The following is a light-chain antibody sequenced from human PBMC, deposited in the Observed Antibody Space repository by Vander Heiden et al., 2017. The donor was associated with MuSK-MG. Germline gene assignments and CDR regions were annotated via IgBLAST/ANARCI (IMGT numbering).Light chain of an antibody. CDR1: NPDLVDSKY. CDR2: DVT. V-gene: IGLV2-14*03. CDR3: SSSTSSNTPL. Sequence: QSALTQPAPVSVSPGQSIATSCPGSNPDLVDSKYVSWYQQHPGKAPKLIIYDVTARPSGVSDRFFGPKSGNTASLTISGLRAEDEADYYCSSSTSSNTPLFGGGTKLTVL. J-gene: IGLJ2*01.